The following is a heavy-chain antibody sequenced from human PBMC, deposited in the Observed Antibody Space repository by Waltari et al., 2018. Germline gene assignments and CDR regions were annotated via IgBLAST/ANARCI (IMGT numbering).Heavy chain of an antibody. CDR3: SSRHSGSSDY. D-gene: IGHD1-26*01. J-gene: IGHJ4*02. Sequence: EVQLVESGGGLVQPGGSLRVSCAISCFTFSDHYIDWVRQAPGKGPEWVGRARNKAQGYITEYAASVKGRFIISRDDSKNSLYMQMDSLKTEDTAMYYCSSRHSGSSDYWGQGTLVTVSS. CDR1: CFTFSDHY. V-gene: IGHV3-72*01. CDR2: ARNKAQGYIT.